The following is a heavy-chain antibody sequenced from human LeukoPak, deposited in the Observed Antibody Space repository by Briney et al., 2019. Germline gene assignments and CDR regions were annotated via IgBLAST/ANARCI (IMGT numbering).Heavy chain of an antibody. Sequence: NPSETLSLTCTVSGGSISSSSYYWSWIRQPPGKGLEWIGYIYHSGSTYYNPSLKSRVTISVDRSKNQFSLKLSSVTAADTAVYYCARQVVPAASWYFDLWGRGTLVTVSS. CDR2: IYHSGST. D-gene: IGHD2-2*01. V-gene: IGHV4-30-2*01. J-gene: IGHJ2*01. CDR3: ARQVVPAASWYFDL. CDR1: GGSISSSSYY.